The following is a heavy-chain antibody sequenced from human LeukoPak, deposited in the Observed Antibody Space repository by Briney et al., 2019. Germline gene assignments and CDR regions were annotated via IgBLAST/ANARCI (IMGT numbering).Heavy chain of an antibody. J-gene: IGHJ4*02. CDR2: IKSKSDDETR. D-gene: IGHD1-1*01. V-gene: IGHV3-15*01. CDR3: TPRTGYSDY. Sequence: GGSLRLSCVVSGFAFNDAWMSWVRQAPGKGLEWVARIKSKSDDETRDYAAPVRGRFTISRDDSKNTLYLQMDNLKTEDTAVYYCTPRTGYSDYWGQGTLVTVSS. CDR1: GFAFNDAW.